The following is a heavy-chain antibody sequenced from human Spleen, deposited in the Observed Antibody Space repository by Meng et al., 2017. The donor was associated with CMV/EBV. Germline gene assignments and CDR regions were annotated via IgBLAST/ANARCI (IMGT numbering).Heavy chain of an antibody. V-gene: IGHV3-23*01. CDR1: GFECSWYA. CDR3: AKGGYTSGTYYLMH. J-gene: IGHJ4*02. Sequence: AYGFECSWYAMTWVRQTPGKGMKWVSAISGRGSTTYYTDSVKGRFTISRDDSQNTLYLHMIGLRAEDTAVYYCAKGGYTSGTYYLMHWGQGTLVTVSS. CDR2: ISGRGSTT. D-gene: IGHD3-10*01.